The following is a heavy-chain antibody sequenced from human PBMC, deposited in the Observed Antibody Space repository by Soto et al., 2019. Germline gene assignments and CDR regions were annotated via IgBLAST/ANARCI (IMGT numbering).Heavy chain of an antibody. D-gene: IGHD2-8*01. Sequence: QVQLVQSGAEVKKPGASVKVSCKASGYTLTKYDISWVRQAPGQGLEGMGWISGHTGNTNYAQRFHGRVTLTTDTSAGTAYMELRSLRSDDTAVYYCARGGHCTPSSCYGDYDRGMDVWGQGTTVTVSS. CDR3: ARGGHCTPSSCYGDYDRGMDV. CDR1: GYTLTKYD. V-gene: IGHV1-18*04. CDR2: ISGHTGNT. J-gene: IGHJ6*02.